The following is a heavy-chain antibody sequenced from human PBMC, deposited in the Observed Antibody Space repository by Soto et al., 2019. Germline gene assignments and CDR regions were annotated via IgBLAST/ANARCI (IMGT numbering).Heavy chain of an antibody. CDR1: GFTFSSYG. CDR3: AKGSITIFSFDP. Sequence: PGGSLRLSCAASGFTFSSYGMHWVRQAPGKGLEWVAVISYDGSNKYYADSVKGRFTISRDNSKNTLYLQMNSLRAEDTAVYYCAKGSITIFSFDPWGQGTLVTVSS. J-gene: IGHJ5*02. D-gene: IGHD3-9*01. CDR2: ISYDGSNK. V-gene: IGHV3-30*18.